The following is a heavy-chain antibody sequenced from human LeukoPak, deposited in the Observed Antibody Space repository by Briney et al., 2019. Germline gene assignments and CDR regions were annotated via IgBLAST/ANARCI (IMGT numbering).Heavy chain of an antibody. D-gene: IGHD5-12*01. CDR1: GGSISSSGYY. Sequence: SETLSLTCTVSGGSISSSGYYWGWIRQPPGKGLEWIGRIYYSGSTYYNPSLKSRVTISVDTSKNQFSLKLSSVTAADTAVYYCARPPIVARNLDAFDIWGQGTMVTVSS. V-gene: IGHV4-39*07. CDR3: ARPPIVARNLDAFDI. CDR2: IYYSGST. J-gene: IGHJ3*02.